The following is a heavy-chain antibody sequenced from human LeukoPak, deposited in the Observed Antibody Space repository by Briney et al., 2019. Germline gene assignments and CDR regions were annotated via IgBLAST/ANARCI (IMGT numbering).Heavy chain of an antibody. J-gene: IGHJ4*02. D-gene: IGHD6-19*01. CDR1: GFTFSSYA. V-gene: IGHV3-30*04. CDR3: AGDPISSGWFDQEYYFDY. CDR2: ISYDGSNK. Sequence: GSLRLSCAASGFTFSSYAMHWVRHAPGKGLEWVAVISYDGSNKYYADSVKGRCTISRDNSKNTLYLQMNSLRAEDTAVYYRAGDPISSGWFDQEYYFDYWGQGTLVTVSS.